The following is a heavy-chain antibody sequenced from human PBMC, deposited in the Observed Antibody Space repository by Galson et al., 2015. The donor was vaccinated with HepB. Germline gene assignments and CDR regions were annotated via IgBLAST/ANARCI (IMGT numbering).Heavy chain of an antibody. J-gene: IGHJ4*02. CDR2: IYSGGDT. V-gene: IGHV3-53*01. CDR3: TTRAF. CDR1: GFTVNGNY. Sequence: SLRLSCAASGFTVNGNYMSWVRQAPGKGLEWVSLIYSGGDTYYADSVKGRFTISRDASKNTLHLQMNSLRAEDTAVYYCTTRAFWGQGTLVTVSS.